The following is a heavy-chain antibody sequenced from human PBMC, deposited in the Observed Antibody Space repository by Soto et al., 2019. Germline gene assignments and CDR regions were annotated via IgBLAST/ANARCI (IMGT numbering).Heavy chain of an antibody. J-gene: IGHJ6*02. V-gene: IGHV3-21*01. Sequence: GGSLRLSCAASGFTFSSYSMNWVRQAPGKGLEWVSSISSSSSYIYYADSVKGRFTISRDNAKNSLYLQINSLRAEDTALFYCSWLNYHYSSGYYPPPLYGMDVWGQGTTVTVSS. D-gene: IGHD3-22*01. CDR1: GFTFSSYS. CDR2: ISSSSSYI. CDR3: SWLNYHYSSGYYPPPLYGMDV.